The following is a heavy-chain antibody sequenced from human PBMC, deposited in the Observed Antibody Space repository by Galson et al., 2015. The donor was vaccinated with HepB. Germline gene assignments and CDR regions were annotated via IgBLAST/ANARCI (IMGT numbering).Heavy chain of an antibody. CDR2: ISASGGST. V-gene: IGHV3-23*01. CDR3: AKVSSTGTTRGSVDY. J-gene: IGHJ4*02. D-gene: IGHD1-1*01. CDR1: EFTFSGYA. Sequence: SLRLSCATSEFTFSGYAMNWVRQAPGKGLEWVSVISASGGSTYYADSVKGRFTISRDNSKSTLYLQMNSLRAEDTAVYYCAKVSSTGTTRGSVDYWGQGTLVTVSS.